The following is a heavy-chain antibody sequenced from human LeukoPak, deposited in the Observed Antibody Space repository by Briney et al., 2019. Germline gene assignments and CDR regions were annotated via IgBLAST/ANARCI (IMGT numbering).Heavy chain of an antibody. CDR2: FDPEDGET. J-gene: IGHJ3*02. V-gene: IGHV1-24*01. CDR3: ATVRQWRSNDAFDI. D-gene: IGHD6-19*01. CDR1: GYTLTELS. Sequence: ASVKVSCKVSGYTLTELSMHWVRQAPGKGLEWMGGFDPEDGETIYAQKFQGRVTMTEDTSTDTAYMELCSLRSEDTAVYYCATVRQWRSNDAFDIWGQGTMVTVSS.